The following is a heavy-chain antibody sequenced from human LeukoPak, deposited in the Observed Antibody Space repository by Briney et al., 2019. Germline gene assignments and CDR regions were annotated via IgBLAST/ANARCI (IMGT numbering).Heavy chain of an antibody. D-gene: IGHD3-3*01. CDR3: ATVRSGVVHPSDYYYYMDV. Sequence: GASVKVSCKVSGHTLSEFSMHWVRQAPGKGLEWMGGFDPEEGETIFAEKFQGRVTMTEDTSTDTAYMELSTLRSEDTALYYCATVRSGVVHPSDYYYYMDVWGEGTTVIVSS. V-gene: IGHV1-24*01. CDR2: FDPEEGET. J-gene: IGHJ6*03. CDR1: GHTLSEFS.